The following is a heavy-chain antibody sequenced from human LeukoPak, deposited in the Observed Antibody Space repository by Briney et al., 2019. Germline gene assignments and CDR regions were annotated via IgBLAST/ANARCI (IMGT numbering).Heavy chain of an antibody. CDR3: ARGIKQDVEHCVYDF. CDR1: GGSINSDY. J-gene: IGHJ4*02. D-gene: IGHD5/OR15-5a*01. Sequence: SETLSLTCTVSGGSINSDYWSWVRQTPGKGLEWIGYIHYSGSANYNPSLKSRVTMSVDESKNQVSLKLSSVTAADTALYYCARGIKQDVEHCVYDFWGQGIVVTVSS. CDR2: IHYSGSA. V-gene: IGHV4-59*01.